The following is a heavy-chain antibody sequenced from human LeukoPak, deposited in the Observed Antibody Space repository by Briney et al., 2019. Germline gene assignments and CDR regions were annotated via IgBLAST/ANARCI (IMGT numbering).Heavy chain of an antibody. CDR1: GFTLSTAW. J-gene: IGHJ4*02. CDR2: ISGSGDNT. V-gene: IGHV3-23*01. D-gene: IGHD4-23*01. Sequence: GGSLGLSCAASGFTLSTAWMNWVRQAPGKGLEWVSAISGSGDNTYYADSVKGRFTISRDNSKNTLYLQMNSLRAEDTAIYYCAKGWVGTLNYWGQGTLVTVSS. CDR3: AKGWVGTLNY.